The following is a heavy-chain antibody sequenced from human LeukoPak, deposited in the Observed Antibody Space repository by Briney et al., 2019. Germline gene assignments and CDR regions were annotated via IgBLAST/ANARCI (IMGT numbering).Heavy chain of an antibody. V-gene: IGHV1-58*02. D-gene: IGHD3-22*01. J-gene: IGHJ6*02. CDR3: AAAGPPYYYDSSGYYYYYGMDV. CDR2: IVVGSGNT. CDR1: GFTFTSSA. Sequence: SVKVSCKASGFTFTSSAMQWVRQARGQRLEWIGWIVVGSGNTNYAQKFQERVTITRDMSTSTAYMELSSLRSEGTAVYYCAAAGPPYYYDSSGYYYYYGMDVWGQGTTVTVSS.